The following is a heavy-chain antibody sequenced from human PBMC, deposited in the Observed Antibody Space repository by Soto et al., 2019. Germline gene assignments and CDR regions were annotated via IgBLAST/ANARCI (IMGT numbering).Heavy chain of an antibody. V-gene: IGHV1-69*13. CDR2: IIPIFGTA. CDR1: GGTFSSYA. J-gene: IGHJ4*02. Sequence: ASVKVSCKASGGTFSSYAISWVRQAPGQGLEWMGGIIPIFGTANYAQKFQGRVTITADESTSTAYMELSSLRSEDTAVYYCARYLNPPYEVAVADTFGYWGQGTLVTVSS. CDR3: ARYLNPPYEVAVADTFGY. D-gene: IGHD6-19*01.